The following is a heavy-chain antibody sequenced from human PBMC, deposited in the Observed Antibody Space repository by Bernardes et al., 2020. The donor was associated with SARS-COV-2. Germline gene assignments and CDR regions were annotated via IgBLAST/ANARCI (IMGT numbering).Heavy chain of an antibody. J-gene: IGHJ3*02. CDR3: ARQRAGGNSEDAFDM. V-gene: IGHV3-7*01. D-gene: IGHD2-8*02. CDR1: GFTFKNYW. Sequence: GGSLRLSCTVSGFTFKNYWMSWVRQAPGEGLEWVANIKKDARAEYYVNSVKGRFTISRDNAKNAVYLEMNSLRVEDTAVYYCARQRAGGNSEDAFDMWGQGTMVTVSS. CDR2: IKKDARAE.